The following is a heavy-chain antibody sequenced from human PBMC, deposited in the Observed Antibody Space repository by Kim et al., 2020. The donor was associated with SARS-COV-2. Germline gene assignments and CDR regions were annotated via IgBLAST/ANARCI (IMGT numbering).Heavy chain of an antibody. V-gene: IGHV4-59*01. Sequence: SETLSLTCSVSGDSISYYYCSWIRQRPGKGLEWIGYIYYGGTTNYNPSLRSRVSISVDTSKNEFSLELTSVTAADTAFYYCARLEGRASWRQFDYWGQGTLVTVSS. CDR1: GDSISYYY. CDR2: IYYGGTT. D-gene: IGHD2-2*01. CDR3: ARLEGRASWRQFDY. J-gene: IGHJ4*02.